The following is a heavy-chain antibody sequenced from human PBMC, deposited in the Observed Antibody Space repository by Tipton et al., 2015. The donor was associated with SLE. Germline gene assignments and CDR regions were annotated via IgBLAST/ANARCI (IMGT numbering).Heavy chain of an antibody. CDR1: GGSISGSSYY. D-gene: IGHD6-6*01. CDR3: ARDGAARGDFDY. J-gene: IGHJ4*02. V-gene: IGHV4-39*07. CDR2: IYYSGST. Sequence: TLSLTCTVSGGSISGSSYYWGWIRQPPGKGLEWIGSIYYSGSTYYNPSLKSRVTISVDTSKNQFSLKLSSVTAADTAVYYCARDGAARGDFDYWGQGTLVTVSS.